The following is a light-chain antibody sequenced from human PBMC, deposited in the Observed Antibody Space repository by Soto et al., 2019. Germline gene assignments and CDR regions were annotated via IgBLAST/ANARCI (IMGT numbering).Light chain of an antibody. CDR1: SGHSTYA. J-gene: IGLJ3*02. V-gene: IGLV4-69*01. Sequence: QLVLTQSPSASASLGASVKLTCTLSSGHSTYAIAWHQQQPEKGPRFLMNLDSAGRHSKWDEIPDRFSGSSSGAERYLTISSLQSEDEADYYCQTWGTGFRVFGGGTKLTVL. CDR3: QTWGTGFRV. CDR2: LDSAGRH.